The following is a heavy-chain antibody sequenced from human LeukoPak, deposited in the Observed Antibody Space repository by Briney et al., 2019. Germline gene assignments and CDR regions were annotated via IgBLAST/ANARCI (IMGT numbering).Heavy chain of an antibody. D-gene: IGHD5-18*01. CDR1: GGSISSYY. J-gene: IGHJ6*03. CDR2: IYYSGST. Sequence: PSETLSLTCTVSGGSISSYYWSWIRQPPGKGQEWIAYIYYSGSTNYNPSLKSRVTISVDTSKNQFSLKLRSVTAADTAVYYCARTTEGGYTYGYFYYYYMDVWGKGTTVTISS. V-gene: IGHV4-59*01. CDR3: ARTTEGGYTYGYFYYYYMDV.